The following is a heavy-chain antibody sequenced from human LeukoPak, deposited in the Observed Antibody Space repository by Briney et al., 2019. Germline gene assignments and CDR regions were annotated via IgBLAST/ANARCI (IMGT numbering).Heavy chain of an antibody. V-gene: IGHV3-48*03. J-gene: IGHJ4*02. CDR1: GFTFSSYE. D-gene: IGHD5-18*01. CDR3: ARGETGCSYGPADY. Sequence: PGGSLRLSCAASGFTFSSYEMNWVRQAPGKGLEWVSYISSSGSTIYYADSVKGRFTISRDNAKNSLYLQMNSLRAEDTAVYYCARGETGCSYGPADYWGQGTLVTVSS. CDR2: ISSSGSTI.